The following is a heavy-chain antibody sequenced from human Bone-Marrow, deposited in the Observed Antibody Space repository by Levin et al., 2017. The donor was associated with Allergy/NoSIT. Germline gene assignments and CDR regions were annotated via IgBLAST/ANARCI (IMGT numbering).Heavy chain of an antibody. CDR2: IYFDGSSE. Sequence: GGSLRLSCAASGFPFRSFSMHWVRQGPGKGLEWVAVIYFDGSSEYYADFVKGRFTVSRDNSKNTLYLQMDSLRVDDTAVYFCAKAASSSWWRGWYFDVWGRGTLVTVSS. V-gene: IGHV3-33*06. CDR1: GFPFRSFS. D-gene: IGHD6-13*01. CDR3: AKAASSSWWRGWYFDV. J-gene: IGHJ2*01.